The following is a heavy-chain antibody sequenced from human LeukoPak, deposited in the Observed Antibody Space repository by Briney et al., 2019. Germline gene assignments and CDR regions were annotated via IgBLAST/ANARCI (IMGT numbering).Heavy chain of an antibody. D-gene: IGHD4-23*01. V-gene: IGHV3-30*18. CDR2: ISNDGSNK. CDR1: GFIFSTYG. CDR3: AKGLSGGGQRGYFDY. Sequence: GESLRLSCAASGFIFSTYGIHWVRQAPGKGLEWVAVISNDGSNKYYADSVKGRFTISRDNSKNTLYLQMNSLRAEDTAVYYCAKGLSGGGQRGYFDYWGQGTLVTVSS. J-gene: IGHJ4*02.